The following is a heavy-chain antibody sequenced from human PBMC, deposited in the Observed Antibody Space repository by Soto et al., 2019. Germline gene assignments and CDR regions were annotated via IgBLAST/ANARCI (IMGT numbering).Heavy chain of an antibody. D-gene: IGHD3-10*01. V-gene: IGHV4-34*02. J-gene: IGHJ6*02. CDR2: NSHDGGT. CDR3: ARGQLVWYGDLTPYHRDMDV. CDR1: GGSFDDFY. Sequence: QVQLQQWGAGLLRPSETLSLTCAFYGGSFDDFYWSWVRQSPGKGLEWHGENSHDGGTNYSPSLARRVSMSVDTYKNQFSLHQRSVTAADTGLYYCARGQLVWYGDLTPYHRDMDVWGQGTTVTVSS.